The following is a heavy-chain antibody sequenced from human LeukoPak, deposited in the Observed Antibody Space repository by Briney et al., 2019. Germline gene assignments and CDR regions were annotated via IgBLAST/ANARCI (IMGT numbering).Heavy chain of an antibody. D-gene: IGHD3-22*01. CDR2: IIPILGIA. Sequence: VAPVKVSCKASGGTFSSYAISWVRQAPGQGLEWMGRIIPILGIANYAQKFQGRVTITADKSTSTAYMELSSLRSEDTAVYYCASLNYYDSSGYYDSGYWGQGTLVTVSS. CDR3: ASLNYYDSSGYYDSGY. J-gene: IGHJ4*02. V-gene: IGHV1-69*04. CDR1: GGTFSSYA.